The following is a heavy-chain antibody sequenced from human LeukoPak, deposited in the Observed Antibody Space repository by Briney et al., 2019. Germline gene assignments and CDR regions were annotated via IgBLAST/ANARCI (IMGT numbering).Heavy chain of an antibody. J-gene: IGHJ4*02. Sequence: PSETLSLTCSVSSGSIRSFHWSWIRQPPGKGLEWIGYIYYSGGFNYNPSLRSRVTMSTDTSKNQFSLNLTSVTAADTAIYYCARAARYCTGGSCWDYWGQGTLVTVSS. D-gene: IGHD2-15*01. CDR2: IYYSGGF. CDR1: SGSIRSFH. V-gene: IGHV4-59*01. CDR3: ARAARYCTGGSCWDY.